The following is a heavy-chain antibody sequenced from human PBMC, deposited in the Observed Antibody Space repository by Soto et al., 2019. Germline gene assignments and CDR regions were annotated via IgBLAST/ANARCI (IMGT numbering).Heavy chain of an antibody. V-gene: IGHV3-23*01. J-gene: IGHJ6*03. Sequence: GGSLRLSCAASGFTFIADAMSWVRQAPGKGLEWVSSITSSATSTYYADSVKGRFTISRDNSKRTLFLQMNSLRAEDTALYYCAKGVYDVFCGSYPHLRYMYFWGKGTSVPVSS. CDR2: ITSSATST. D-gene: IGHD3-3*01. CDR1: GFTFIADA. CDR3: AKGVYDVFCGSYPHLRYMYF.